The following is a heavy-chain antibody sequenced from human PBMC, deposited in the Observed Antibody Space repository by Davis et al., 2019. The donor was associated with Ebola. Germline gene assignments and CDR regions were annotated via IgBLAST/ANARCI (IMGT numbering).Heavy chain of an antibody. CDR1: GFNFGIST. Sequence: GESLKISCAASGFNFGISTMNWVRQAPGKGLEWISYIRIGSSYAESVKGRFTISRDNAKNSLYLQMDSLRDEDTAVYYCARDAGYAFDIWGQGTMVTVSS. V-gene: IGHV3-48*02. J-gene: IGHJ3*02. CDR2: IRIGSS. CDR3: ARDAGYAFDI.